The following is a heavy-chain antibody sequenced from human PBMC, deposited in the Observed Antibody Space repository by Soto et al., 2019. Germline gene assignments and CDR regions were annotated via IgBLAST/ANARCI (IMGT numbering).Heavy chain of an antibody. CDR2: VSRAGTYT. Sequence: EVQLLESGGDVVRPGGSLRLSCAASGFTFSSYAMGWVRQAPGKGLEWVAGVSRAGTYTFYADYVRGRFSISRDNSRATVDLYMNALRGDDTAVYFCVKYTVTEDLGKSWGQGTLVSVSS. V-gene: IGHV3-23*01. D-gene: IGHD3-16*01. CDR1: GFTFSSYA. CDR3: VKYTVTEDLGKS. J-gene: IGHJ5*02.